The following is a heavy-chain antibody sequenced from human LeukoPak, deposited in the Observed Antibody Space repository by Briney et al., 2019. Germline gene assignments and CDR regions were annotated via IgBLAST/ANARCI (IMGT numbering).Heavy chain of an antibody. CDR3: AIIVGACFDY. D-gene: IGHD1-26*01. CDR2: IYYSGST. V-gene: IGHV4-39*01. Sequence: PSETLSLTCTVSGGSISSSSYYWGWIRQPPGKGLEWIGSIYYSGSTYYNPSLKSRVTIYVDTSKNQFSLKLSSVTAADTAVYYCAIIVGACFDYWGQGTLVTVSS. CDR1: GGSISSSSYY. J-gene: IGHJ4*02.